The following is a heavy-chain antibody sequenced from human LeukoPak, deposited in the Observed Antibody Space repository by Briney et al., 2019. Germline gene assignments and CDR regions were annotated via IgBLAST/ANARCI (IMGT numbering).Heavy chain of an antibody. CDR3: ARDPTTWWFDR. V-gene: IGHV4-34*01. Sequence: PSETLSLTCAVYGGSFSGYYWSWICQPPGKGLEWIGSIYHSGSTYFNPSLKSRVTISVDTSKNQFSLKLSSVTAADTAVYYCARDPTTWWFDRWGLGTLVSVSS. D-gene: IGHD1-26*01. CDR2: IYHSGST. CDR1: GGSFSGYY. J-gene: IGHJ5*02.